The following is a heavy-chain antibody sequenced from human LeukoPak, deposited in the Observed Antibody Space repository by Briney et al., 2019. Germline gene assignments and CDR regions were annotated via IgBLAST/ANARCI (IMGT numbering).Heavy chain of an antibody. J-gene: IGHJ4*02. V-gene: IGHV1-2*02. D-gene: IGHD6-6*01. CDR1: GYTFTGYY. Sequence: ASVKVSCKASGYTFTGYYMHWVRQAPGQGLEWMGWINPNSGGTNYAQKFQGRVTISVDTSKNQFSLKLSSVTAADTAVYYCARVRNEYSSSSGEHYWGQGTLVTVSS. CDR2: INPNSGGT. CDR3: ARVRNEYSSSSGEHY.